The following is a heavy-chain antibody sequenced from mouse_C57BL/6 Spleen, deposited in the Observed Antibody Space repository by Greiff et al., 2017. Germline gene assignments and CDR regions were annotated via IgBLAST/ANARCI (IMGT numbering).Heavy chain of an antibody. CDR1: GYTFTSYW. V-gene: IGHV1-61*01. CDR3: AGYSGYFDV. Sequence: QVQLQQPGAELVRPGSSVKLSCTASGYTFTSYWMDWVKQRPGQGLEWIGNIYPSDSETHYTQKFKDKATLTVDKSSSTAYMQLSSLTSEDSAVYYCAGYSGYFDVWGTGTTVTVSS. J-gene: IGHJ1*03. D-gene: IGHD1-2*01. CDR2: IYPSDSET.